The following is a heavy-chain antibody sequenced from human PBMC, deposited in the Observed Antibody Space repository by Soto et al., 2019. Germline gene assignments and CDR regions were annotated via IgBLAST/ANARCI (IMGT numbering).Heavy chain of an antibody. CDR1: GYTFTSYG. CDR3: ASFGGPKPIVVVLAGVNWLDP. J-gene: IGHJ5*02. CDR2: ISAYNGNT. Sequence: ASVKVSCKASGYTFTSYGISWVRQAPGQGLEWMRWISAYNGNTNYAQKLQGRVTMTTDTSTSTAYMELRSLRSDDTAVYYCASFGGPKPIVVVLAGVNWLDPWGQGAMVTVFS. D-gene: IGHD2-15*01. V-gene: IGHV1-18*01.